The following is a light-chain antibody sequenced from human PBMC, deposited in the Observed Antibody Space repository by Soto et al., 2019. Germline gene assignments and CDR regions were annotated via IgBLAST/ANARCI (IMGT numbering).Light chain of an antibody. CDR1: PSDDKR. CDR3: CSYAGSSVV. CDR2: EGS. V-gene: IGLV2-23*01. J-gene: IGLJ2*01. Sequence: QSVLTQPASVSGSPGQSIAIYCTGTPSDDKRISWYQQHPGKAPKLMIYEGSRRPSGVSSRFSGSKSGNTASLTISGLQAEDEGDYYCCSYAGSSVVFGGGTKLTVL.